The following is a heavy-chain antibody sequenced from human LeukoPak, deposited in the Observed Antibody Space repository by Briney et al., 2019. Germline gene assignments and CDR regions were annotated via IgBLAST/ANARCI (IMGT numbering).Heavy chain of an antibody. D-gene: IGHD2-2*01. CDR1: GGSISSGDYY. J-gene: IGHJ5*02. Sequence: SETLSLTCTVSGGSISSGDYYWSWIRQPPGKGLEWIGYIYYSGSTYYNPSLKSRVTISVDTSKNPFSLKLSSVTAADTAVYYCARVVDCSSTSCYPSYNWFDPWGQGTLVTVSS. CDR3: ARVVDCSSTSCYPSYNWFDP. V-gene: IGHV4-30-4*08. CDR2: IYYSGST.